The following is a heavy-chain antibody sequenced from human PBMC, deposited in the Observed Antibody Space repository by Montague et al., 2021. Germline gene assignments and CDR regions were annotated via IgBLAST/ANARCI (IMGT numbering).Heavy chain of an antibody. D-gene: IGHD4-17*01. V-gene: IGHV3-74*01. CDR1: GFTFSRYW. CDR3: ARQATVTTEVGWNYFDY. J-gene: IGHJ4*02. Sequence: SLRLSCAASGFTFSRYWMHWVRQAPGKGLVWVSRINSDGGSTSYADSVKGRFTISRDNAKNTLYLQMNSLRAEDTAVYYCARQATVTTEVGWNYFDYWGQGTLVTVSS. CDR2: INSDGGST.